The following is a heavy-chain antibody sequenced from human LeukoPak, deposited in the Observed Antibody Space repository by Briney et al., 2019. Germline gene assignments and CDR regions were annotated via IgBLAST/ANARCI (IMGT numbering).Heavy chain of an antibody. CDR1: GFTFSSYG. CDR2: IRYDGSDK. V-gene: IGHV3-30*02. D-gene: IGHD3-9*01. Sequence: GGSLRLSCAASGFTFSSYGMHWVRQAPGKGLEGVAFIRYDGSDKYYADSVKGRFTISRDNSKNTLYLQMNSLGAEDTAVYYCAKEDYDILTGSAFDYWGQGTLVTVSS. J-gene: IGHJ4*02. CDR3: AKEDYDILTGSAFDY.